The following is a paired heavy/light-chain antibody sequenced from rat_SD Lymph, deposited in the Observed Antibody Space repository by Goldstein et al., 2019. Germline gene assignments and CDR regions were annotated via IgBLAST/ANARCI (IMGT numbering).Heavy chain of an antibody. CDR2: ISSSSGT. Sequence: VQLVESGGGLVQPGKSLKLSCSASGFTFSSYGMHWIRQAPGKGLDWVAYISSSSGTVYADAVKGRFTISRDNAKNTLYLQLNSLKSEDTAIYYCARNGQYYYDGTYYPLLFDYWGQGVMVTVSS. D-gene: IGHD1-12*02. V-gene: IGHV5-62*01. J-gene: IGHJ2*01. CDR1: GFTFSSYG. CDR3: ARNGQYYYDGTYYPLLFDY.
Light chain of an antibody. V-gene: IGKV6S11*01. CDR2: GAS. J-gene: IGKJ5*01. CDR1: QNVGTN. CDR3: LQYNYNPLT. Sequence: NTVMTQSPTSMFISVGDRVTMNCKASQNVGTNVDWYQQKTGQSPKLLIYGASNRYTGVPDRFTGSGSGTDFTLTISNMQAEDLAVYYCLQYNYNPLTFGSGTKLEIK.